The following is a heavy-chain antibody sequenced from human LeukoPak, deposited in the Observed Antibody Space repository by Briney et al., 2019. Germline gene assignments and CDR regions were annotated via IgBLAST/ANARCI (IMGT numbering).Heavy chain of an antibody. CDR3: AKDPSSSVGHFDY. V-gene: IGHV3-30*02. J-gene: IGHJ4*02. D-gene: IGHD6-19*01. CDR1: GFTFSSYG. CDR2: IRYDGSNK. Sequence: GRSLRLSCAASGFTFSSYGMHWVRQAPGKGLEWVAFIRYDGSNKYYADSVKGRFTISRDNSKNTLYLQMNSLRAKDTAVYYCAKDPSSSVGHFDYWGQGTLVTVSS.